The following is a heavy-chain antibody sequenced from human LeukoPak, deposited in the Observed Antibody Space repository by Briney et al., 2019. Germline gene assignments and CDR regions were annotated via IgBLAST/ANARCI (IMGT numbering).Heavy chain of an antibody. J-gene: IGHJ4*02. D-gene: IGHD3-22*01. CDR2: IYPGDSDS. CDR1: GYMFSTYW. V-gene: IGHV5-51*01. CDR3: ARGGTGYYGAIDY. Sequence: GESLKISCKGSGYMFSTYWIGWVRQMPGEGLEWMGIIYPGDSDSRYSPSFQGQVTISADKSITTAYLQWSSLRASDTAMYYCARGGTGYYGAIDYWGQGTLVTVSS.